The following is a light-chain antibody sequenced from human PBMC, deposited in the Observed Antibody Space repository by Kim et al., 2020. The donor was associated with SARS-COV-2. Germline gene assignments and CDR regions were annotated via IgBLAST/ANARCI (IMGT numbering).Light chain of an antibody. J-gene: IGLJ2*01. V-gene: IGLV1-44*01. CDR2: SNN. CDR1: SSNIGSNT. CDR3: AAWDDSLVV. Sequence: PGQRVTISCSGSSSNIGSNTVNWYQQLPGTAPKLLIYSNNQRPSGVPDRFSGSKSGTPASLAISGLQSEDEADYYCAAWDDSLVVFGGGTQLTVL.